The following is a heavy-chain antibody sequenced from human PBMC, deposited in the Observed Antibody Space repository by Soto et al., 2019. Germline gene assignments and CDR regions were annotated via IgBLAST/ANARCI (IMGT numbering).Heavy chain of an antibody. V-gene: IGHV4-34*01. D-gene: IGHD3-10*01. J-gene: IGHJ6*03. CDR1: GGSFSGYY. Sequence: QVQLQQWGAGLLKPSETLSLTCAVYGGSFSGYYWSWIRQPPGKGLEWIGEINHSGSTNYNPSLKSRVTISVDTSKNQFSLKLSSVTAADTAVYYCARGRITMVRGVTGRHGGYYMDVWGKGTTVTVSS. CDR2: INHSGST. CDR3: ARGRITMVRGVTGRHGGYYMDV.